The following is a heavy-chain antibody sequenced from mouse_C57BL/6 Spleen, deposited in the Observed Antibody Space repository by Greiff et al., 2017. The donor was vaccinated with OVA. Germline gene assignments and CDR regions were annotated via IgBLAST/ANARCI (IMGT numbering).Heavy chain of an antibody. CDR1: GYTFTSYW. CDR2: IDPSDSYT. V-gene: IGHV1-69*01. D-gene: IGHD2-3*01. J-gene: IGHJ1*03. CDR3: ARQYDGYAWYFDV. Sequence: QVQLQQPGAELVMPGASVKLSCKASGYTFTSYWMHWVKQRPGQGLEWIGEIDPSDSYTNYNQKFKGKSTLTVDKSSSTAYMQLSSLTSEDSAVYYCARQYDGYAWYFDVWGTGTTVTVSS.